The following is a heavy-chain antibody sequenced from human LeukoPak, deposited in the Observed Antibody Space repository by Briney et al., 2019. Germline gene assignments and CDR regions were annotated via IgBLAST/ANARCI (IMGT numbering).Heavy chain of an antibody. V-gene: IGHV3-30*02. CDR2: IRYDGNNK. Sequence: GGSLRLSCAASGFTFSSYGMHWVRQAPGKGLEWVAFIRYDGNNKYYADSVKGRFTISRDNSRNTLYLQMNSLRAEDTSVYYCAKDRVVYSSSWYLDYWGQGTLVTVSS. CDR1: GFTFSSYG. J-gene: IGHJ4*02. CDR3: AKDRVVYSSSWYLDY. D-gene: IGHD6-13*01.